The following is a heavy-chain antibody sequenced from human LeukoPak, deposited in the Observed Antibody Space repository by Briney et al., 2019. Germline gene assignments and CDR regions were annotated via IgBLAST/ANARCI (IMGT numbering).Heavy chain of an antibody. J-gene: IGHJ5*02. V-gene: IGHV1-8*03. D-gene: IGHD6-13*01. CDR3: ARHGSSWGGIVENWFAP. CDR1: GYTFTSYD. Sequence: GASVKVSCKASGYTFTSYDINWVRQATGRGLEWMGWMNPNSGNTGYAQKFQGRITITRNTSIRTAYMELSSLRSEDTAVYYCARHGSSWGGIVENWFAPWGQGTLVTVSS. CDR2: MNPNSGNT.